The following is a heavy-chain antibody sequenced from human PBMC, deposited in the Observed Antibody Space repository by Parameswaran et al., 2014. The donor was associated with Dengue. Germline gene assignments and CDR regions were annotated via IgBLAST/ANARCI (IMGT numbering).Heavy chain of an antibody. Sequence: WVRQAPGQGLEWMGIINPSGGSTSYAQKFQGRVTMTRDTSTSTVYMELSSLRSEDTAVYYCASTSSGWYWPYGFYYYYGMDVWGQGTTVTVSS. D-gene: IGHD6-19*01. CDR2: INPSGGST. V-gene: IGHV1-46*01. CDR3: ASTSSGWYWPYGFYYYYGMDV. J-gene: IGHJ6*02.